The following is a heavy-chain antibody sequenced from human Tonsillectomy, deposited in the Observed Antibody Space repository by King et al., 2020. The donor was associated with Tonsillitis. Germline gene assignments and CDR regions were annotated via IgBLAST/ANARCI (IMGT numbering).Heavy chain of an antibody. D-gene: IGHD3-9*01. CDR1: GYTFTNYW. CDR3: ARHGERSFEWLLPFDS. J-gene: IGHJ4*02. V-gene: IGHV5-51*01. CDR2: IYPGDSDN. Sequence: EVQLVQSGAEAKKPGESLKISCKGSGYTFTNYWIGWVRQMPGKGMERMGLIYPGDSDNRYSPSFQGQVTFSADRSISTAYLQWSSLKASDTAMSYCARHGERSFEWLLPFDSWGQGTLVTVSS.